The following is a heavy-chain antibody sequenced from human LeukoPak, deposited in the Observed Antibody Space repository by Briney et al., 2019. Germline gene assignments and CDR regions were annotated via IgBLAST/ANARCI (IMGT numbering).Heavy chain of an antibody. D-gene: IGHD3-10*01. CDR3: AKEELRYFAY. CDR1: GFTFSSHG. CDR2: ISYDGSNR. J-gene: IGHJ4*02. V-gene: IGHV3-30*18. Sequence: GRSLRLSCAASGFTFSSHGMHWVRQAPGKGLEWVASISYDGSNRHYADSVKGRVTTSRDNSKNTLYLQMNSLRTEDTSIYYCAKEELRYFAYWGQGTLVTVSS.